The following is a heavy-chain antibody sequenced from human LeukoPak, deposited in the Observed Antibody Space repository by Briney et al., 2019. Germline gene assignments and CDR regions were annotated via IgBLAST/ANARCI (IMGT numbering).Heavy chain of an antibody. CDR3: ARVLGYDILTGYPSYYYYYGMDV. CDR1: GGSFSGYY. J-gene: IGHJ6*02. D-gene: IGHD3-9*01. V-gene: IGHV4-34*01. Sequence: PSETLSLTCAVYGGSFSGYYWSWIRQPPGKGLEWIGEINHSGSTNYNPSLRSRVTISVDTSKNQFSLKLSSVTAADTAVYYCARVLGYDILTGYPSYYYYYGMDVWGQGTTVTVSS. CDR2: INHSGST.